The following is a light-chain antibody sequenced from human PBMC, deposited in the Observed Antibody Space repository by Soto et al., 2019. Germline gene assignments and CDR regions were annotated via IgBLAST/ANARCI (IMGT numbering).Light chain of an antibody. CDR2: YAS. Sequence: VLTQSPATLFLSPGERATLSCRASQTVSRYLAWYQQKPGQAPRLLIYYASNRATGIPARFRGSGSGTDYTLTISSLEPEDFAVYYCQHRSTWPLFTFGGGTKVEI. CDR3: QHRSTWPLFT. V-gene: IGKV3-11*01. CDR1: QTVSRY. J-gene: IGKJ4*01.